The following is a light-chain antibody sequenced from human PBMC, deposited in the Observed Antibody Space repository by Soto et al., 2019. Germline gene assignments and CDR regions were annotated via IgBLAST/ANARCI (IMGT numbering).Light chain of an antibody. CDR2: DAS. CDR1: QSVTSK. CDR3: QQYNNWPQT. J-gene: IGKJ1*01. V-gene: IGKV3-15*01. Sequence: EIVMTQSPATLSVSPGERATLFCIASQSVTSKLAWYQQKPGQAPRLLIYDASTRATGIPARFSGSGSGTEFTLTISSLQSEDFAVYYCQQYNNWPQTFGQGTKVDI.